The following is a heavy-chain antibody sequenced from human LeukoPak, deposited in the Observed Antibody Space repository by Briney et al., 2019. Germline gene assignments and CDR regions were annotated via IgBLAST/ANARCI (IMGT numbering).Heavy chain of an antibody. CDR1: GFTLSRYG. J-gene: IGHJ3*02. D-gene: IGHD4-17*01. CDR3: ARMPYYGDYAFDI. Sequence: PGGTLRLSCAASGFTLSRYGMSWVRQAPGKGLEWVSAISGSSGSTYYADSVKGRFTISRDNSKNTLYLQMNSLRAEDTAVYYCARMPYYGDYAFDIWGQGTMVTVSS. CDR2: ISGSSGST. V-gene: IGHV3-23*01.